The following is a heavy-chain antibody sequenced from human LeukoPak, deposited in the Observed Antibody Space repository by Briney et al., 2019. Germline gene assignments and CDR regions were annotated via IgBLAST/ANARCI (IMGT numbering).Heavy chain of an antibody. V-gene: IGHV3-48*01. Sequence: GGSLRLSCAASGFTFSSYSMNWVRQAPGKGLEWVSYISSSSRTIYYADSVKGRFTISRDNAKNSLYLQMDSLRAEDTAVYYCARDRHYDYVWGTYRQDTFDYWGQGTLVTVSS. D-gene: IGHD3-16*02. CDR2: ISSSSRTI. J-gene: IGHJ4*02. CDR1: GFTFSSYS. CDR3: ARDRHYDYVWGTYRQDTFDY.